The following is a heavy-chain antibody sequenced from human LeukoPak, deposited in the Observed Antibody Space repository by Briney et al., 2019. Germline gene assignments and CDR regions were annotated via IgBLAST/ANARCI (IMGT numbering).Heavy chain of an antibody. J-gene: IGHJ4*02. Sequence: PGGSLRLSCAASGFTVSSNYMSWVRQAPGKGLEWVSVIYSGGSTYYADSVKGRFTISRDNAKNSLYLQMNSLRAEDTAVYYCARDLWYGGNGEFDYWGQGTLVTVSS. CDR2: IYSGGST. D-gene: IGHD4-23*01. V-gene: IGHV3-53*01. CDR3: ARDLWYGGNGEFDY. CDR1: GFTVSSNY.